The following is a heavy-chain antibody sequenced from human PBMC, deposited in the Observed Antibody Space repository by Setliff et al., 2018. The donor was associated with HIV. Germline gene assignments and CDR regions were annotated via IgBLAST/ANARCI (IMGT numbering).Heavy chain of an antibody. CDR3: AREVRWELPQGFDH. CDR2: IAYTGSG. D-gene: IGHD1-26*01. CDR1: GGSFSDNY. V-gene: IGHV4-34*01. Sequence: SETLSLTCAVYGGSFSDNYWSWIRQSPGKGLEWIGSIAYTGSGYYNSSLKSRVTISVDTSRNECSLKLTSVTAADTAVYYCAREVRWELPQGFDHWGQGSQVTVSS. J-gene: IGHJ4*02.